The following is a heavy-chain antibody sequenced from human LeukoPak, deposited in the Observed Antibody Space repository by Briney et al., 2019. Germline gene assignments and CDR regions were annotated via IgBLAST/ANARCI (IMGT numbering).Heavy chain of an antibody. CDR2: IDNGGSYT. V-gene: IGHV3-74*01. CDR3: ARDLPISDSSGYYLDY. Sequence: GESLRLSCAASGFIFSSKWIHWVRQAPGKGLEWVSRIDNGGSYTSYADSVKGRFTISRDNAKNTLYLQMNSLRAEDTAVYYCARDLPISDSSGYYLDYWGQETVVTVSS. CDR1: GFIFSSKW. J-gene: IGHJ4*02. D-gene: IGHD3-22*01.